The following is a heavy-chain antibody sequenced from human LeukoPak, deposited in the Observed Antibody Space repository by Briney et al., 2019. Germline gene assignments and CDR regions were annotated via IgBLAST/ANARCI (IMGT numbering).Heavy chain of an antibody. Sequence: GGSLRLSCAVSGFTFNTYNMNWVRQAPGKGLEWVSSISSSSSYIYYADSVKGRFTISRDNPKNSLYLQMNSLRTEDTAVYYCAKAEGYDILTGLDYWGQGTLVTVSS. CDR2: ISSSSSYI. CDR1: GFTFNTYN. V-gene: IGHV3-21*04. J-gene: IGHJ4*02. D-gene: IGHD3-9*01. CDR3: AKAEGYDILTGLDY.